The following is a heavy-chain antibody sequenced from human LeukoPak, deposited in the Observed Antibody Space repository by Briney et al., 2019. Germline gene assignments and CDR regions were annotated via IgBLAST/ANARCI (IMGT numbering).Heavy chain of an antibody. J-gene: IGHJ4*02. CDR1: GGSISSYY. D-gene: IGHD5-18*01. CDR3: ARDRGGYSSLIDY. V-gene: IGHV4-59*01. CDR2: IYYSGST. Sequence: SETLSLTCTVSGGSISSYYWSWIRQPPGKGLEWIGYIYYSGSTNYNPSLKSRVTISVDTSKNQFSLKLSSVTAADTAVYYCARDRGGYSSLIDYWGQGTLVTVSS.